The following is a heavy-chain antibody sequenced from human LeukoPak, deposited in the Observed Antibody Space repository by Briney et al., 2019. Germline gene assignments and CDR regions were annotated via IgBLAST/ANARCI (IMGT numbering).Heavy chain of an antibody. CDR1: GGSISSSSYY. CDR2: IYYSGST. Sequence: PSETLSLTCTVSGGSISSSSYYWGWIRQPPGKGLEWIGSIYYSGSTYYNPSLKSRVTISVDTSKNQFSLKLSSVTAADTAVYYCARRSGSHKLYYFDYWGQGTLVTVSS. D-gene: IGHD2-15*01. V-gene: IGHV4-39*01. J-gene: IGHJ4*02. CDR3: ARRSGSHKLYYFDY.